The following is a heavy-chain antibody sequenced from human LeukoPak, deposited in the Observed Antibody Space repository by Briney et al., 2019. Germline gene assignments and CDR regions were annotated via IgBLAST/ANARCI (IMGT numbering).Heavy chain of an antibody. CDR2: FYDTVST. CDR1: GGSISSSY. CDR3: ARHGAFLTRGFCSSSNCYVDGLQT. D-gene: IGHD2-2*01. Sequence: SDTLSLTCTVSGGSISSSYWSGIRQAPGKGLEWIGYFYDTVSTKYNPTLKRRVSISFDTSKNQVSLKLHSVTAADTAVYYCARHGAFLTRGFCSSSNCYVDGLQTWGQGIMVTVSS. J-gene: IGHJ3*01. V-gene: IGHV4-59*08.